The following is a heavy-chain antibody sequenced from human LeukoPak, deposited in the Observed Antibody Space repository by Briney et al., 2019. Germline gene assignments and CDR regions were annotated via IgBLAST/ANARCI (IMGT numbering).Heavy chain of an antibody. J-gene: IGHJ6*02. CDR2: ISSSSSYI. V-gene: IGHV3-21*01. D-gene: IGHD3-22*01. CDR3: AREPNYYDSRGYHYGMDV. Sequence: GGSLRLSCAASGFTFSSYSMNWVRQAPGKGLEWVSSISSSSSYIYYADSVKGRFTISRDNAKNSLYLQMNSLRAEDTAVYYCAREPNYYDSRGYHYGMDVWGQGITVTVSS. CDR1: GFTFSSYS.